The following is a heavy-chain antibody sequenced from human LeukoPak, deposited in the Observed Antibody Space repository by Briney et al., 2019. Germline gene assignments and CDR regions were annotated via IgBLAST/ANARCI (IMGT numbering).Heavy chain of an antibody. V-gene: IGHV4-31*03. CDR1: GGSISSGGYY. CDR3: ARTLVVSAPIVAFDI. J-gene: IGHJ3*02. D-gene: IGHD3-22*01. CDR2: IYYSGST. Sequence: SQTLSLTCTVSGGSISSGGYYWSWIRQHPGKGLEWIGYIYYSGSTYYNPSLKSRVTISIDTSKNQFSLKLSSVTAADTAVYYCARTLVVSAPIVAFDIWGQGTMVTVSS.